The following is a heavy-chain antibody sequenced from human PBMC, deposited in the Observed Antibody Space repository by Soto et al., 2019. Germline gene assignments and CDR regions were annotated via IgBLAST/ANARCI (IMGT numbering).Heavy chain of an antibody. Sequence: ASVKVSCKASGYTFTSYGISWVRQAPGQGLEWMGWISAYNGNTNYAQKLQGRVTMTTDTSTSTAYMELRSLRSDDTAVYYCARAGGGSGWYLSRYYFDYWGQGTLVTVSS. CDR2: ISAYNGNT. CDR1: GYTFTSYG. J-gene: IGHJ4*02. CDR3: ARAGGGSGWYLSRYYFDY. V-gene: IGHV1-18*01. D-gene: IGHD6-19*01.